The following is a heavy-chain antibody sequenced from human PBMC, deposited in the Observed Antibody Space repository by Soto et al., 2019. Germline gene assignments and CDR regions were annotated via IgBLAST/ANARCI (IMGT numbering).Heavy chain of an antibody. D-gene: IGHD6-13*01. CDR3: ARHHGSPGSYFGMDV. V-gene: IGHV5-51*01. J-gene: IGHJ6*02. CDR2: IYPGDSDT. CDR1: GYSFSNYW. Sequence: PGESLKISCTGSGYSFSNYWINWVRQMPGKDLEWMGIIYPGDSDTRYSPSFQGRVTISVDKSINTAYLQWRGLKASDTAVYYCARHHGSPGSYFGMDVWGRGTTVTVSS.